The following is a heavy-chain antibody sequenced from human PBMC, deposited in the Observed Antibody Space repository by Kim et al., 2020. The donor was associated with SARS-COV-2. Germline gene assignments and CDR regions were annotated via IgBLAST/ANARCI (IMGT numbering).Heavy chain of an antibody. Sequence: SETLSLTCTVSGGSISSSSYYWGWIRQPPGKGLEWIGSIYYSGSTYYNPSLKSRVTISVDTSKNQFSLKLSSVTAADTAVYYCAREGQLVDEFDYWGQGT. CDR3: AREGQLVDEFDY. D-gene: IGHD6-6*01. J-gene: IGHJ4*02. V-gene: IGHV4-39*07. CDR2: IYYSGST. CDR1: GGSISSSSYY.